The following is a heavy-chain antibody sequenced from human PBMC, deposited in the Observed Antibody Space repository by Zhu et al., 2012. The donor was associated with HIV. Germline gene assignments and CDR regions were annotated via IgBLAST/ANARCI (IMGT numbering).Heavy chain of an antibody. V-gene: IGHV4-30-4*08. CDR2: IHHSGTT. CDR1: GGSISSGDYY. J-gene: IGHJ6*03. Sequence: QVQLQESGPGLVKPSQTLSLTCTVSGGSISSGDYYWSWIRQPPGKGLEWIAYIHHSGTTYYNPSLKSRLSVSIDTSKNQFSLRLSSVSAADTAVYFCARADGSGTYYYYYTDVWGKGTTVTVSS. CDR3: ARADGSGTYYYYYTDV. D-gene: IGHD3-10*01.